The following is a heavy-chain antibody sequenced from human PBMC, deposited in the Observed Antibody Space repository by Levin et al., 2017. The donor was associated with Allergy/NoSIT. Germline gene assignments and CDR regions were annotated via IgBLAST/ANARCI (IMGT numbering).Heavy chain of an antibody. Sequence: GESLKISCKASGYTFTSYDINWVRQATGQGLEWMGWMNPNSGNTGYAQKFQGRVTMTRNTSISTAYMELSSLRSEDTAVYYCARGRHLFFGVVGNWFDPWGQGTLVTVSA. CDR2: MNPNSGNT. V-gene: IGHV1-8*01. D-gene: IGHD3-3*01. J-gene: IGHJ5*02. CDR1: GYTFTSYD. CDR3: ARGRHLFFGVVGNWFDP.